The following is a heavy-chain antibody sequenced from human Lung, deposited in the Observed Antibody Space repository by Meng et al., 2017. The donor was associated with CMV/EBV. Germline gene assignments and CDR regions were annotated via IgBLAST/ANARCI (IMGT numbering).Heavy chain of an antibody. Sequence: ASXXISXKASGYTFTGYHIHWVRQAPGQGLQWMGWINSYTGGTISAPKFEGRVTMTRDTSISTASMELRRLTSDDTAVYFCAKAIAVAGTAPFDYWGQGTLVTVSS. CDR2: INSYTGGT. D-gene: IGHD6-19*01. J-gene: IGHJ4*02. V-gene: IGHV1-2*02. CDR1: GYTFTGYH. CDR3: AKAIAVAGTAPFDY.